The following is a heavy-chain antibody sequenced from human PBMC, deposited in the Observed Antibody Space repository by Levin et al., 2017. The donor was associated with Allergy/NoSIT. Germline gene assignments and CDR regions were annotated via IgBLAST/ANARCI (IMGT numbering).Heavy chain of an antibody. D-gene: IGHD3-3*01. J-gene: IGHJ6*02. CDR2: ISGSGGST. CDR3: AKRIQLRFLEWEAYYYDGMDV. CDR1: GFTFSSYA. V-gene: IGHV3-23*01. Sequence: GGSLRLSCAASGFTFSSYAMSWVRQAPGKGLEWVSAISGSGGSTYYADSVKGRFTISRDNSKNTLYLQMNSLRAEDTAVYYCAKRIQLRFLEWEAYYYDGMDVWGQGTTVTVSS.